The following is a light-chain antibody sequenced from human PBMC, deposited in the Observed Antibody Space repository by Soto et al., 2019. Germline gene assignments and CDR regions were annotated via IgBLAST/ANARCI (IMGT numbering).Light chain of an antibody. CDR1: QSVSSY. J-gene: IGKJ1*01. CDR3: QQRSNWPVT. Sequence: EIVLTQSPATLSLSPGERATLSCRASQSVSSYLAWYQQKPGQAPRLLIYDASSRATGIPARFSGSGSETVFTLTISSLEPEDFAVYYCQQRSNWPVTFGQGTRVEIK. CDR2: DAS. V-gene: IGKV3-11*01.